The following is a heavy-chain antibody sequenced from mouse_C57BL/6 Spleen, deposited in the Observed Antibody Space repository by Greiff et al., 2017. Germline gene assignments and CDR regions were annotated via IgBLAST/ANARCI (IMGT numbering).Heavy chain of an antibody. D-gene: IGHD2-4*01. Sequence: EVKLVESGGGLVQPGGSLSLSCAASGFTFSSYTMSWVRQTPEKRLEWVATISGGGGNTYYPDSVKGRFTISRDNAKNTLYLQMSSLRSEDTALYYCARHGDDYDVGAMDYWGQGTSVTVSS. CDR3: ARHGDDYDVGAMDY. J-gene: IGHJ4*01. V-gene: IGHV5-9*01. CDR1: GFTFSSYT. CDR2: ISGGGGNT.